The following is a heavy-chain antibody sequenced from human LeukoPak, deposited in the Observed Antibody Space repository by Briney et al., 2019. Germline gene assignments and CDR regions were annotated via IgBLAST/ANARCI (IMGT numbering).Heavy chain of an antibody. V-gene: IGHV3-30*03. D-gene: IGHD3-22*01. CDR3: ASCTYYYDSSGYYPYYGMDV. J-gene: IGHJ6*02. Sequence: PGGSLRLSCAASGFTFSIYGMHWVRQAPGKGLEWVTVISYDGSNKYYADSVKGRFTISRDNSKNTLYLQMDSLRAEDTAVYYCASCTYYYDSSGYYPYYGMDVWGQGTTVTVSS. CDR2: ISYDGSNK. CDR1: GFTFSIYG.